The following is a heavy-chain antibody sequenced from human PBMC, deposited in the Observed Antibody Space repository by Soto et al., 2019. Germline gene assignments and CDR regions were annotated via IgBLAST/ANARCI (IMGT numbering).Heavy chain of an antibody. V-gene: IGHV1-2*04. Sequence: EASVKVSCKASGYAFTGYYMHWVRQAPGQGLEWMGWINPNSGGTNYAQKFQGWVTMTRDTSISTAYMELSRLRSDDTAVYYCARDPTLTGTTYYFDYWGQGTLVTVSS. CDR3: ARDPTLTGTTYYFDY. D-gene: IGHD1-7*01. CDR2: INPNSGGT. J-gene: IGHJ4*02. CDR1: GYAFTGYY.